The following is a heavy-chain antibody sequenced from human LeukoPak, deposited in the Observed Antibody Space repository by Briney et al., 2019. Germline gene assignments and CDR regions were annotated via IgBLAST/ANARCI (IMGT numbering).Heavy chain of an antibody. D-gene: IGHD3-22*01. J-gene: IGHJ4*02. CDR1: GFTFSDYY. Sequence: GGSLRLSCAASGFTFSDYYMSWMRQAPGKGLEWVSYMSSSDSIIYYADSVKGRFTISRDNAKNSLYLQMNSLRAEDTAVYYCARVRSSYYFDYWGQGTLVTVSS. V-gene: IGHV3-11*01. CDR3: ARVRSSYYFDY. CDR2: MSSSDSII.